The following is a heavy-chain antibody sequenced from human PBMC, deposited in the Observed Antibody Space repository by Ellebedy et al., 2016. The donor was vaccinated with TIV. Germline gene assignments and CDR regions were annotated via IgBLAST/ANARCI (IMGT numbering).Heavy chain of an antibody. Sequence: GESLKISFAASGFYFSVYWMSWVRQAPGKGLEWVADIKEDGSEKYYVASVKGRFTISRDNAKNSLYLQMNSLRAEDTALYYCVRLKVLAGYRLDSWGQGTLVTVSS. V-gene: IGHV3-7*01. CDR1: GFYFSVYW. D-gene: IGHD3-9*01. CDR3: VRLKVLAGYRLDS. J-gene: IGHJ4*02. CDR2: IKEDGSEK.